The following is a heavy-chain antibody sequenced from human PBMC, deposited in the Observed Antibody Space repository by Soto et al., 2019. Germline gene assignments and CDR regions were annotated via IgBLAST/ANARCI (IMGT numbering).Heavy chain of an antibody. J-gene: IGHJ5*02. Sequence: GESLKISCRGSGYSFTNYWIGWVRQMPGKGLEWMGIIYPGDSDTRYSPSFQGQVTISADKSISTAYLQWSSLKASDTAMYYCARLIYGSSSAGYWFDPWGQGTLVTVSS. CDR3: ARLIYGSSSAGYWFDP. CDR2: IYPGDSDT. D-gene: IGHD3-10*01. V-gene: IGHV5-51*01. CDR1: GYSFTNYW.